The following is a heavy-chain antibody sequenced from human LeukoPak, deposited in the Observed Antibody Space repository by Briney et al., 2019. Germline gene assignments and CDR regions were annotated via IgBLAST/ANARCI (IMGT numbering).Heavy chain of an antibody. V-gene: IGHV3-23*01. CDR2: IGYGGADS. CDR1: GFSLSSYE. CDR3: AKSGYNRFGY. J-gene: IGHJ4*02. Sequence: PGGSLRLSCTVSGFSLSSYEMTWFRQAPGKGLEWVSSIGYGGADSHYAHSVKGRFTISRDNSKNTLYLQMNSLRAEDTAVYYCAKSGYNRFGYWGQGTLVTVSS. D-gene: IGHD5-24*01.